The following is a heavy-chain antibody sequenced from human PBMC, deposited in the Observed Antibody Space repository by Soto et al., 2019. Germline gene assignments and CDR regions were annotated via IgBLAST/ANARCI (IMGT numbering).Heavy chain of an antibody. J-gene: IGHJ3*02. D-gene: IGHD6-13*01. V-gene: IGHV3-7*05. Sequence: GGSLRLSCAASGFSVGSSWMTWVRQAPGKGLEWVANIKKDGSKINYLDSVRGRFTVSRDNAKNSLYLEMNSLRAEDTALYYCARDVSPGSSSLYLDAFDIWGQGTMVTVSS. CDR3: ARDVSPGSSSLYLDAFDI. CDR2: IKKDGSKI. CDR1: GFSVGSSW.